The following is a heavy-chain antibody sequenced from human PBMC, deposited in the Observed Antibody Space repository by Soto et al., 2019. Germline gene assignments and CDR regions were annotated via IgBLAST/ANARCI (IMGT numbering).Heavy chain of an antibody. Sequence: QLHLVQSGAVVKKPGASVTVSCSASGYPVTAYYMHWVRQAPGRGLEWMGGINPATGAAKYTQTFRGGVSLARDPSTGTGFLGLSGPTSEDPAVFYWGGGGGVGVAGSAAFDMWGQGTLVTVSS. J-gene: IGHJ3*02. CDR3: GGGGGVGVAGSAAFDM. CDR1: GYPVTAYY. CDR2: INPATGAA. V-gene: IGHV1-2*02. D-gene: IGHD3-3*01.